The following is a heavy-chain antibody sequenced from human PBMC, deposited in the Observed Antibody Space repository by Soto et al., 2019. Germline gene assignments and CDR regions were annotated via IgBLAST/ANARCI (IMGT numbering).Heavy chain of an antibody. V-gene: IGHV4-34*01. CDR2: INHSGST. Sequence: QPPGKGLEWIGEINHSGSTNYNPSLKSRVTISVDTSKNQFSLKLSSVTAADTAVYYCARGRKRRFVYYGMDVWGQGTTVTVSS. CDR3: ARGRKRRFVYYGMDV. D-gene: IGHD3-16*01. J-gene: IGHJ6*02.